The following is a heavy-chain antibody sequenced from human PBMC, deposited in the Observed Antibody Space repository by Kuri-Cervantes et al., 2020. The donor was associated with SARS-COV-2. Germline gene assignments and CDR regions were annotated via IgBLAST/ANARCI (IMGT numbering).Heavy chain of an antibody. Sequence: SETLSLTCSVFISNFYWSWIRQPPGKGLEWIGHIYYSGSVNYNSSLMSRLTISVDKSKNQVSLKLTSVTAADTAVYYRARSAAAFYGMDVWGQGTTVTVSS. CDR1: ISNFY. J-gene: IGHJ6*02. CDR3: ARSAAAFYGMDV. CDR2: IYYSGSV. V-gene: IGHV4-59*01. D-gene: IGHD2-2*01.